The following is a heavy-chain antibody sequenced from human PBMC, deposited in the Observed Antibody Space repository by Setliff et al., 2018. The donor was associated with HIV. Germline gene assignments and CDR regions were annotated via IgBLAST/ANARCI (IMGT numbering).Heavy chain of an antibody. D-gene: IGHD3-22*01. Sequence: ASVKVSCKASGGTFSSYAISWVRQATGQGLEWMGWMNPNSGNTGYAQKFQGRVTMTGNTSISTAYMELSSLRSEDTAAYYCARGGGGYYYVGAVDIWGQGTVVTVSS. J-gene: IGHJ3*02. CDR1: GGTFSSYA. V-gene: IGHV1-8*02. CDR3: ARGGGGYYYVGAVDI. CDR2: MNPNSGNT.